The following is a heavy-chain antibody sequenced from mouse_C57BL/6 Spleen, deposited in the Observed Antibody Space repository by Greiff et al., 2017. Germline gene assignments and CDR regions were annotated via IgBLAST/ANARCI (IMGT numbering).Heavy chain of an antibody. Sequence: VQLQQSGAELVRPGTSVKVSCKASGYAFTNYLIEWVKQRPGQGLEWIGVINPGSGGTNYNEKFKGKATLTADKSSSTAYMQLSSLTSEDSAVYFCARCWDGYYFYYWGQGTTLTVSS. CDR2: INPGSGGT. J-gene: IGHJ2*01. CDR3: ARCWDGYYFYY. V-gene: IGHV1-54*01. CDR1: GYAFTNYL. D-gene: IGHD2-3*01.